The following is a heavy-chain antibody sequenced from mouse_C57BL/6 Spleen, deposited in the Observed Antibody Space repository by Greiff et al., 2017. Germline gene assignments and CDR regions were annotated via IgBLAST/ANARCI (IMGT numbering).Heavy chain of an antibody. V-gene: IGHV7-1*01. CDR1: GFTFSDFY. J-gene: IGHJ1*03. D-gene: IGHD1-2*01. Sequence: EVNLVESGGGLVQSGRSLRLSCATSGFTFSDFYMEWVRQAPGKGLEWIAASRNKANDYTTEYSASVKGRFIVSRDTSQSILYLQMNALRAEDTAIYYCARGLYGTGYFDVWGTGTTVTVSS. CDR3: ARGLYGTGYFDV. CDR2: SRNKANDYTT.